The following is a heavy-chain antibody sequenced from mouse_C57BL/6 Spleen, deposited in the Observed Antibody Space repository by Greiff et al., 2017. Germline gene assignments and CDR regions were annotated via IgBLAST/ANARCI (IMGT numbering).Heavy chain of an antibody. CDR2: IRNKANGYTT. J-gene: IGHJ1*03. CDR3: ARFITTGGGWYFDV. CDR1: GFTFTDYY. D-gene: IGHD1-1*01. V-gene: IGHV7-3*01. Sequence: EVKLMESGGGLVQPGGSLSLSCAASGFTFTDYYMSWVRQPPGTALEWLGFIRNKANGYTTEYSASVKGRFTISRDNSQSILYLQMNALRAEDSATYYCARFITTGGGWYFDVWGTGTTVTVAS.